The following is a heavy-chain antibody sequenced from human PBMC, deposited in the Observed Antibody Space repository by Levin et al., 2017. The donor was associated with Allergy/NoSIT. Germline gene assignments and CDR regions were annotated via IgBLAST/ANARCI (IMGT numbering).Heavy chain of an antibody. J-gene: IGHJ4*02. V-gene: IGHV1-46*03. CDR2: INPSGGAT. CDR1: GYTLTNYY. D-gene: IGHD2-2*01. Sequence: ASVKVSCKASGYTLTNYYIHWVRQTPGQGLEWMGIINPSGGATSYAQKFQGRVTMTRDTSTSTVYMELSSLRSEDTAVYYCTRGGVVVPAASAVGESVFEYWGQGTLVTVSS. CDR3: TRGGVVVPAASAVGESVFEY.